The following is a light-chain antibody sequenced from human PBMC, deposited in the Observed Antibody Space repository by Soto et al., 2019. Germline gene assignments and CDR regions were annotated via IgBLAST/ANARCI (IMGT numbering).Light chain of an antibody. Sequence: EIILTQSPSTLSLSPGERATLSCKTSQGISKYIAWYQQKPGQPPRLLIYDASIRATGIPARFSGNGSRTDFALTITSLEPEDFAVYYCQQRSYWRFGGGTKV. V-gene: IGKV3-11*01. CDR1: QGISKY. CDR2: DAS. CDR3: QQRSYWR. J-gene: IGKJ4*01.